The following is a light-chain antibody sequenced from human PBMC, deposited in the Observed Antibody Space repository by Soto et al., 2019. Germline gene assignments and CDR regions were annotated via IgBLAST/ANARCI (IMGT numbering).Light chain of an antibody. V-gene: IGKV3-20*01. CDR2: GAS. J-gene: IGKJ5*01. Sequence: EILMTQSPVTLSVSPGERATLSCRASQSVSSNLAWYQQKPGQAPSLLIYGASSRATGIPDRFSGSGSGTDFTLTITRLEPEDSAVYFCQQYTGPPTTFGQGTRLEIK. CDR3: QQYTGPPTT. CDR1: QSVSSN.